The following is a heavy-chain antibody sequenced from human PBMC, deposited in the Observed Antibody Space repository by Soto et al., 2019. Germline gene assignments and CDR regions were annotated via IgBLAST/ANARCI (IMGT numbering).Heavy chain of an antibody. CDR3: AREGRGKKAGYNGLVSLGY. CDR1: GTRFSQYV. Sequence: QVQLVQSGAEVKTPGSSLKVSCTVSGTRFSQYVISWVRQAPGQGLEWLGRIIPIFNTTQYPQKLQGRVTITTDKSTNTASLELSSLRFDDTAVYYCAREGRGKKAGYNGLVSLGYWGQGTPVTVSS. J-gene: IGHJ4*02. V-gene: IGHV1-69*06. D-gene: IGHD2-2*02. CDR2: IIPIFNTT.